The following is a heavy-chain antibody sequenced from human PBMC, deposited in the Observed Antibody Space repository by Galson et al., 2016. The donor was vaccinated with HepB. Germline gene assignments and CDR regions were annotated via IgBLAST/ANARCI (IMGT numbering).Heavy chain of an antibody. CDR1: GGSMTSSSPF. CDR3: ATQRCVCSCNVYYGMDV. Sequence: SETLSLTCSVSGGSMTSSSPFWGWIRQPPGKGLEWIGSVHNIGYTYDSPSLKSRLTMSVDTSMNQFSLNLRSVTAADTAVYYCATQRCVCSCNVYYGMDVWGQGATVTVSS. V-gene: IGHV4-39*01. J-gene: IGHJ6*02. D-gene: IGHD2-15*01. CDR2: VHNIGYT.